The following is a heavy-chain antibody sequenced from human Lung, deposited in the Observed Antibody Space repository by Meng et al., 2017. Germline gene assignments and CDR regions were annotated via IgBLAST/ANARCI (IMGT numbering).Heavy chain of an antibody. Sequence: QVQLVESGGGVVQPRRSLRLSCAASGFTFSSYGMHWVRQAPGKGLEWVAVISYDGSNKYYADSVKGRFTISRDNSKNTLYLQMNSLRAEDTAVYYCAKDLSKQQQLGELDYWGQGTLVTVSS. D-gene: IGHD6-13*01. CDR2: ISYDGSNK. CDR3: AKDLSKQQQLGELDY. CDR1: GFTFSSYG. J-gene: IGHJ4*02. V-gene: IGHV3-30*18.